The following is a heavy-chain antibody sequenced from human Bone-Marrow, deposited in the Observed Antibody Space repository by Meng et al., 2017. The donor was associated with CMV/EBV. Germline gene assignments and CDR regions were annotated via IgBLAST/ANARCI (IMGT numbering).Heavy chain of an antibody. CDR3: ARSDVLRFLDRHADV. J-gene: IGHJ6*02. V-gene: IGHV3-66*01. CDR1: GFIVSSNY. D-gene: IGHD3-3*01. Sequence: GGSLRLSCEASGFIVSSNYMNWVRQAPGKGLEWVSVIFASGSAYYADSVKGRFTISRDTSKNTLYLQMSSLRAEDTAVYYCARSDVLRFLDRHADVWGQGTTVTVSS. CDR2: IFASGSA.